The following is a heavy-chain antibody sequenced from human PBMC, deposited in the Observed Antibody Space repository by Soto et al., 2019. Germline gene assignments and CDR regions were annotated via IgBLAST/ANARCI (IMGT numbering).Heavy chain of an antibody. CDR2: INAGNGNT. J-gene: IGHJ3*02. Sequence: ASVKVSCKASGYTFTSYAMHWVRQAPGQRLEWMGWINAGNGNTKYSQKFQGRVTITRDTSASTAYMELSSLRSEDTAVYYCARDRGDIVGHRHNTFDIWGQGTMVTVSS. V-gene: IGHV1-3*01. CDR3: ARDRGDIVGHRHNTFDI. D-gene: IGHD5-12*01. CDR1: GYTFTSYA.